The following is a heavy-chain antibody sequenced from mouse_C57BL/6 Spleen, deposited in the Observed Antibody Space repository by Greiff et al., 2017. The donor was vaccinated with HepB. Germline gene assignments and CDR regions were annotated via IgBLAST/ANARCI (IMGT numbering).Heavy chain of an antibody. CDR3: TPSYYSKRGYAMDY. Sequence: EVKVEESGGGLVQPGGSMKLSCVASGFTFSNYWMNWVRQSPEKGLEWVAQIRLKSDNYATHYAESVKGRFTISRDDSKSSVYLQMNNLRAEDTGIYYCTPSYYSKRGYAMDYWGQGTSVTVSS. CDR1: GFTFSNYW. J-gene: IGHJ4*01. CDR2: IRLKSDNYAT. D-gene: IGHD2-5*01. V-gene: IGHV6-3*01.